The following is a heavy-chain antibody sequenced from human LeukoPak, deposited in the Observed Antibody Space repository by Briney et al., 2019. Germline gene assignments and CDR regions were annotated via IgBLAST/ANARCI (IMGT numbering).Heavy chain of an antibody. Sequence: ASVKVSCKASGYTFTSYDINWVRQATGQGLEWMGWMNPNSGNTNYAQNLQGRVTMTTDTYTSTAYMELRSLRSDDTAVYYCARGNMSPSAYWGQGTLVTVSS. D-gene: IGHD2/OR15-2a*01. CDR1: GYTFTSYD. CDR2: MNPNSGNT. J-gene: IGHJ4*02. V-gene: IGHV1-8*01. CDR3: ARGNMSPSAY.